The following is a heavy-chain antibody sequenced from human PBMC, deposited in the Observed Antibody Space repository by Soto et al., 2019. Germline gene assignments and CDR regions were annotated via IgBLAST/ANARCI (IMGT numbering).Heavy chain of an antibody. CDR1: GFTFSDHY. V-gene: IGHV3-11*05. CDR3: ARAEYQLLYGAFDI. Sequence: QVQLVESGGGLVKPGGSLRLSCAASGFTFSDHYMSWIRQAPGKGLEWVSYISTGSGYTNYADSVKGRFTIPRDNAKSSLYLQMNSLRAEDTAVYYCARAEYQLLYGAFDIWGQGTMVTVSS. CDR2: ISTGSGYT. J-gene: IGHJ3*02. D-gene: IGHD2-2*02.